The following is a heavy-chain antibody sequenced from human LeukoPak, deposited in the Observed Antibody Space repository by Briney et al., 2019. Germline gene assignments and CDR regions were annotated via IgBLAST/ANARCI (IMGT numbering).Heavy chain of an antibody. V-gene: IGHV1-69*10. D-gene: IGHD3-10*01. Sequence: ASVKVSCKASGGTFSNYAISWVRQAPGQGLEWMGGIIPILGIANYAQKFQGRITMTRDTSISTAYMELSSLRSEDTAVYYCARGPTLVRGVIMPDSVGGMDVWGQGTTVTVSS. CDR1: GGTFSNYA. CDR2: IIPILGIA. J-gene: IGHJ6*02. CDR3: ARGPTLVRGVIMPDSVGGMDV.